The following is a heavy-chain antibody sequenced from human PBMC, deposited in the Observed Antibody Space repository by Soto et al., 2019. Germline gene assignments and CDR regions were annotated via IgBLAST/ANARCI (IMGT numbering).Heavy chain of an antibody. CDR1: GYTLTELS. CDR3: ATDYQLPAYSDAFDI. J-gene: IGHJ3*02. D-gene: IGHD2-2*01. V-gene: IGHV1-24*01. CDR2: FDPEDGET. Sequence: QVQLVQSGAEVKKPGASVKVSCKVSGYTLTELSMHWVRQAPGKGLEWMGGFDPEDGETIYAQKFQGRVTMTEDTSTDTDYMELSSLGSEDRAVYYCATDYQLPAYSDAFDIWGQGTMVTVSS.